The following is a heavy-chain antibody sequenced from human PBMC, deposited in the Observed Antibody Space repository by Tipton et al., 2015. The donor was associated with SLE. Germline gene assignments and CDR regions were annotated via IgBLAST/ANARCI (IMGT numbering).Heavy chain of an antibody. V-gene: IGHV3-23*03. CDR3: AKDKAGDLDS. J-gene: IGHJ4*02. D-gene: IGHD4-17*01. Sequence: GSLRLSCAASGFTFSIYSMNWVRQAPGKGLEWISLIYSGGSTFYAASVKGRFTISRDNSKNTLYLQMNSLRPEDTALYYCAKDKAGDLDSWGQGTQVTVSS. CDR2: IYSGGST. CDR1: GFTFSIYS.